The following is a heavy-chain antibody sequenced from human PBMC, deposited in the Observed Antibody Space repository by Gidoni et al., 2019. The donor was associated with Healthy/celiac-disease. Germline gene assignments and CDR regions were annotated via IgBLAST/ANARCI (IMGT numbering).Heavy chain of an antibody. V-gene: IGHV3-9*01. D-gene: IGHD4-17*01. CDR3: AKGTQGVTTPPFDY. J-gene: IGHJ4*02. Sequence: EVQLVESGGGLVQPGRSLRLACSSSGFTFDDYAMQWVRQAPGKGPEWVSGISWNSGSIGYADSVKGRFTISRDNAKNSLYLQMNSLRAEDTALYYCAKGTQGVTTPPFDYWGQGTLVTVSS. CDR2: ISWNSGSI. CDR1: GFTFDDYA.